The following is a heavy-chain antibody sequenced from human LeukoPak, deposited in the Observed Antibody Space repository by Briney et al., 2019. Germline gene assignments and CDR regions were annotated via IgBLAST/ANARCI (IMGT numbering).Heavy chain of an antibody. D-gene: IGHD2-15*01. CDR2: IYYSGST. V-gene: IGHV4-59*01. CDR1: GGSSSSYY. J-gene: IGHJ5*02. Sequence: PSETLSLTCTVSGGSSSSYYWSWIRLPPGKGLEWIGYIYYSGSTNYNPSLKSRVTISVDTSKNQFSLKLSSVTAADTAVYYCARELAATVSWFDPWGQGTLVTVSS. CDR3: ARELAATVSWFDP.